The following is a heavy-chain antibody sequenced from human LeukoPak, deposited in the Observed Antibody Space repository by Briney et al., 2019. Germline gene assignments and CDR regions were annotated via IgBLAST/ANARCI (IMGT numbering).Heavy chain of an antibody. CDR1: GGTFSSYA. CDR2: IIPIFGTA. J-gene: IGHJ4*02. D-gene: IGHD3-22*01. Sequence: VASVKVSCKASGGTFSSYAISWVRQAPGQGLEWMGGIIPIFGTANYAQKFQGRVTITADESTSTAYMELSSLRSEDTAVYYCAAGEMIVVVSFDYWGQGTLVTVSS. V-gene: IGHV1-69*13. CDR3: AAGEMIVVVSFDY.